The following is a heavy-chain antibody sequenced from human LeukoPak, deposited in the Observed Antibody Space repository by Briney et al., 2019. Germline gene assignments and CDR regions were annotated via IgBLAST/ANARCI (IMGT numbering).Heavy chain of an antibody. CDR3: AREGYNILTGYFIPIDY. J-gene: IGHJ4*02. D-gene: IGHD3-9*01. V-gene: IGHV3-21*01. CDR1: GFTFRNYT. CDR2: ISPSSTYI. Sequence: GGSLRLSCAASGFTFRNYTMNWVRQAPGKGLEWVSSISPSSTYISYADSVKGRFTISRDNAQNSLYLQLNSLGAEDTAVYYCAREGYNILTGYFIPIDYWGQGTLVTVSS.